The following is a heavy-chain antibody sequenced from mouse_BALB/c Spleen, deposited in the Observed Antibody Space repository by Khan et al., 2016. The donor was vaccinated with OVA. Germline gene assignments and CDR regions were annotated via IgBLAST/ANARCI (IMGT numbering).Heavy chain of an antibody. V-gene: IGHV3-2*02. CDR1: GYSITSGYG. CDR3: ARTARIKY. J-gene: IGHJ2*01. CDR2: ISYSGST. Sequence: QLEESGPGLVKPSQSLSLTCTVTGYSITSGYGWNWIRQFPGNKLEWMGYISYSGSTNYNTSLKSRISITRDTSKNQFFLQLNSVTTEDTATYYCARTARIKYWGQGTTLPVSS. D-gene: IGHD1-2*01.